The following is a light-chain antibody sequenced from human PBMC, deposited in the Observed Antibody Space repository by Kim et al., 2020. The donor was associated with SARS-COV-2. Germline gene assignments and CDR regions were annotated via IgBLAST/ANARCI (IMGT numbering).Light chain of an antibody. CDR3: HQDKSDTWK. J-gene: IGKJ1*01. CDR2: KAS. CDR1: QSVSSW. V-gene: IGKV1-5*03. Sequence: DIQMTQSPSTLSASVGDRVTFTCRASQSVSSWLAWYQQKPGKVSKLLIYKASSLESVVPSRFSGSGSGTEFTLTISSLQPDDFATDYCHQDKSDTWKFGQGTKVDIK.